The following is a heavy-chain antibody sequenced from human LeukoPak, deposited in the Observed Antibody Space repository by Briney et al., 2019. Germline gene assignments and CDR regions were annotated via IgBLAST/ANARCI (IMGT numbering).Heavy chain of an antibody. CDR3: ARDLAAADILTGYYSGGY. CDR1: GFTFSSYG. V-gene: IGHV3-33*01. D-gene: IGHD3-9*01. CDR2: IWYDGSNK. Sequence: GGSLILSCAASGFTFSSYGMRWVRQAPGKGLEWVAVIWYDGSNKYYADSVKGRFTISRDNSKNTLCLQMNSLRAEDTAVYYCARDLAAADILTGYYSGGYWGKGTLVTVSS. J-gene: IGHJ4*02.